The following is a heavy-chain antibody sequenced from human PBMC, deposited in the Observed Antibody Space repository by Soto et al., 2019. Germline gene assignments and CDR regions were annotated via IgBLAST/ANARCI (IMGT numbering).Heavy chain of an antibody. V-gene: IGHV4-34*01. CDR1: GGSFSGYY. J-gene: IGHJ4*02. D-gene: IGHD5-18*01. CDR3: ARFGRTAMVKKGRPG. CDR2: INHSGST. Sequence: SETLSLTCAVYGGSFSGYYWSWIRQPPGKGLEWIGEINHSGSTNYNPSLKSRVTISVDTSKNQFSLKLSSVTAADTAVYYCARFGRTAMVKKGRPGWGQGTLVTVSS.